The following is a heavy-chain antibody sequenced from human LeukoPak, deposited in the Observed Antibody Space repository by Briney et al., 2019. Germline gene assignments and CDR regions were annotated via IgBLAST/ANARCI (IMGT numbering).Heavy chain of an antibody. CDR2: INHSGST. D-gene: IGHD2-15*01. CDR1: GGSISSSSYY. V-gene: IGHV4-39*07. Sequence: PSGTLSLTCTVSGGSISSSSYYWGWIRQPPGKGLEWIGEINHSGSTNYNPSLKSRVTISVDTSKNQFSLKLSSVTAADTAVYYCARSPGICSGPTPQGLCYYYGMDVWGQGTTVTVSS. J-gene: IGHJ6*02. CDR3: ARSPGICSGPTPQGLCYYYGMDV.